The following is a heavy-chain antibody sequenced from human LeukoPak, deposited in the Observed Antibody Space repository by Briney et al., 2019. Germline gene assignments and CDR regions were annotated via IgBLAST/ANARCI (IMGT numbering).Heavy chain of an antibody. J-gene: IGHJ4*02. V-gene: IGHV3-48*03. CDR1: GFTFSSYE. D-gene: IGHD1-26*01. CDR2: ISSSGSTI. Sequence: GGSLRLSCAASGFTFSSYEMNWVRQAPGKGLEWVSYISSSGSTIYYADSVKGRFTISRDNAKNSLYLQMNSLRAEDTAVYYCARDIGDPDYFDYWGQGTLVTVSS. CDR3: ARDIGDPDYFDY.